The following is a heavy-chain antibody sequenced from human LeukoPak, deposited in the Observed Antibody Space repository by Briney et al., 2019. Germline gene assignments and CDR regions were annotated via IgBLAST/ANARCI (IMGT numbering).Heavy chain of an antibody. V-gene: IGHV1-8*01. Sequence: ASVKVSCKASGYTFSSYDVNWVRQATGQGLEWMGWMNPNSGNTGYAQKFQGRVTMTRNTSISTAYMELSSLRSEDTAVYYCAGYYRPDYYYYMDVWGKGTTVTVSS. J-gene: IGHJ6*03. CDR3: AGYYRPDYYYYMDV. CDR1: GYTFSSYD. CDR2: MNPNSGNT. D-gene: IGHD4-11*01.